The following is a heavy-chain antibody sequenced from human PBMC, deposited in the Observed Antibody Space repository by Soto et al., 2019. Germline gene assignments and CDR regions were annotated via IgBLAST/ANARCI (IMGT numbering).Heavy chain of an antibody. D-gene: IGHD5-12*01. Sequence: SLKFSWKESGCSFGSDAMSWVRPAPGQGLEWMGGIIPIFGTANYAQKFQGRVTITADESTSTAYMELSSLRSEDTAVYHCARQGYGVFAYRGQGTPVTLSP. CDR3: ARQGYGVFAY. CDR2: IIPIFGTA. CDR1: GCSFGSDA. V-gene: IGHV1-69*13. J-gene: IGHJ4*02.